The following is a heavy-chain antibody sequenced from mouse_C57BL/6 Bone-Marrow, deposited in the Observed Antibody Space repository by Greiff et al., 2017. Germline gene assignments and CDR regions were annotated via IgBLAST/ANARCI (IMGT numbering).Heavy chain of an antibody. CDR3: ARGWTVVEYFDV. CDR2: IDPANGNT. CDR1: GFNIKNTY. J-gene: IGHJ1*03. Sequence: EVKLVESVAELVRPGASVKLSCTASGFNIKNTYMHWVKQRPEQGLEWIGRIDPANGNTKYAPKFKGKATITADTSSNTAYLQLSSLASEDTAIYYCARGWTVVEYFDVWGTGTTVTVSS. D-gene: IGHD1-1*01. V-gene: IGHV14-3*01.